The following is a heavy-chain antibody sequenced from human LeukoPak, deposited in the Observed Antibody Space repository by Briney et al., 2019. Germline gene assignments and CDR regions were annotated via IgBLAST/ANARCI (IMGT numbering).Heavy chain of an antibody. D-gene: IGHD2-15*01. J-gene: IGHJ6*02. CDR1: GVTVSSNY. CDR3: ARDGGSNSWYGMDF. V-gene: IGHV3-66*01. CDR2: IYRVGST. Sequence: GGSLRLSCAACGVTVSSNYIGCVRQAPGKGLEWVSIIYRVGSTFYADSVEGRFTISRDNSKNTLYLQLNSLRVEDTAIYYCARDGGSNSWYGMDFGGQGTTVTVSS.